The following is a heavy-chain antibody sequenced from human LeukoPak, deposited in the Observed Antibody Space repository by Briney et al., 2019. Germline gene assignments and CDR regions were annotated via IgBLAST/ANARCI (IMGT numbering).Heavy chain of an antibody. V-gene: IGHV3-23*01. Sequence: GGSLRLSCAASGFTFSSYAMSWVRQAPGKGLEWVSAISGSGGSTYYADSVKGRFTTSRDNSKNTLYLQMNSLRAEDTAVYYCAKDVANWGSVFDYWGQGTLVTVSS. CDR1: GFTFSSYA. CDR2: ISGSGGST. CDR3: AKDVANWGSVFDY. D-gene: IGHD7-27*01. J-gene: IGHJ4*02.